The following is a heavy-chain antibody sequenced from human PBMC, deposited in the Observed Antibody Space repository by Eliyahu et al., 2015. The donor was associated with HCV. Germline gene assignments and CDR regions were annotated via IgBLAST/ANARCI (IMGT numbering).Heavy chain of an antibody. D-gene: IGHD6-6*01. CDR2: INHSGST. V-gene: IGHV4-34*01. CDR3: ARRPTARGIAARPMWFDP. Sequence: QVQLQQWGAGLLTPSETLSLXCXVXGGSFXGXXWSWIRXPPGKGLEWIGEINHSGSTNYNPSLKSRVTISVDTSKNQFSLKLSSVTAADTAVYYCARRPTARGIAARPMWFDPWGQGTLVTVSS. CDR1: GGSFXGXX. J-gene: IGHJ5*02.